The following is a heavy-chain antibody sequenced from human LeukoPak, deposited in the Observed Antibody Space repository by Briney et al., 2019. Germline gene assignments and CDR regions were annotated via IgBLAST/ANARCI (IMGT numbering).Heavy chain of an antibody. CDR3: ARGRHRIAAAGTGSDY. J-gene: IGHJ4*02. Sequence: GSLRLSCAASGFTFSSYSMNWVRQAPGKGLEWIGEINHSGSTNYNPSLKSRVTISVDTSKNQFSLKLSSVTAADTAVYYCARGRHRIAAAGTGSDYWGQGTLVTVSS. CDR1: GFTFSSYS. D-gene: IGHD6-13*01. CDR2: INHSGST. V-gene: IGHV4-34*01.